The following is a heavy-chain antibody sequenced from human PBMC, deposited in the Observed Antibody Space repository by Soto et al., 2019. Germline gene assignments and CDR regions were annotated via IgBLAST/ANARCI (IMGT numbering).Heavy chain of an antibody. CDR3: ARDPSNTSGRYQFFDF. CDR1: GYTFTHHG. V-gene: IGHV1-18*01. D-gene: IGHD2-15*01. Sequence: QVQLVQSGTEVKKPGASVKVSCMASGYTFTHHGISWVRQAPGQGPEWMGWISCYNGDTKYAQNVQGRVTLTTDTSATTAYMELRSLRSDDTAVYCCARDPSNTSGRYQFFDFWGQGTLVAVSS. CDR2: ISCYNGDT. J-gene: IGHJ4*02.